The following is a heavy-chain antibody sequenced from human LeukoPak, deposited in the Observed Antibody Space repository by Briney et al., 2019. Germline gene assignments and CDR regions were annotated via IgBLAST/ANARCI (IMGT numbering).Heavy chain of an antibody. CDR2: IYHSGST. V-gene: IGHV4-38-2*02. Sequence: SETLSLTCTVSGYSISSGDYWGWIRQPPGEGLEWIGSIYHSGSTYYNPSLKSRVTISVDTSKNQFSLKLSSVTAADTAVYYCARHSFRSGYYFDYWGQGTLVTVSS. CDR3: ARHSFRSGYYFDY. CDR1: GYSISSGDY. D-gene: IGHD6-25*01. J-gene: IGHJ4*02.